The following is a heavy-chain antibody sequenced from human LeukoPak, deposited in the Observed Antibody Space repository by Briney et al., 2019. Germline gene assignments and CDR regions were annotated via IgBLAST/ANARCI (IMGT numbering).Heavy chain of an antibody. CDR3: ARERRLWFGESQPRINDAFDI. Sequence: PSETLSLTCTVSGGSISSYYWSWIRQPPGKGLEWIGYIYYSGSTNYNPSLKSRVTISVDTSKNQFSLKLSSVTAADTAVYYCARERRLWFGESQPRINDAFDIWGQGTMVTVSS. D-gene: IGHD3-10*01. V-gene: IGHV4-59*01. J-gene: IGHJ3*02. CDR1: GGSISSYY. CDR2: IYYSGST.